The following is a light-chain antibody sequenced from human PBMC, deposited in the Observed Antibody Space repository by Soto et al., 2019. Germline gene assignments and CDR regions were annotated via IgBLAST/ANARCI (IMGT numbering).Light chain of an antibody. Sequence: DIQMAQSPSSLSASVGERITITCRASQNIRDSLNWYQHKPGMAPQLMIFAASNLHSGVPSRFSVSGSGTDFTLTISSLQPEDFATYYCQHTFGMFPWTFGQGTKVEMK. CDR3: QHTFGMFPWT. J-gene: IGKJ1*01. V-gene: IGKV1-39*01. CDR1: QNIRDS. CDR2: AAS.